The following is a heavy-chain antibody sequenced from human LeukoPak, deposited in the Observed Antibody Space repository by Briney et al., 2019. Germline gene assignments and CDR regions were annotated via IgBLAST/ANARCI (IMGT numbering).Heavy chain of an antibody. V-gene: IGHV4-61*02. CDR2: IYTSGST. D-gene: IGHD6-19*01. Sequence: SQTLSLTCTVSGGSISSGSYYWSWIRQPAGKGLEWIGRIYTSGSTNYNPSLKSRVTISVDTSKNQFSLKLSSVTAADTAVYYCARAGYSSGWDYWGQGTLVTVSS. J-gene: IGHJ4*02. CDR3: ARAGYSSGWDY. CDR1: GGSISSGSYY.